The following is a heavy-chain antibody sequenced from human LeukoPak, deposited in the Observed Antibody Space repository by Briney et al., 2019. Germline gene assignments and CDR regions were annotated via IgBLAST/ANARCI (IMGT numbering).Heavy chain of an antibody. Sequence: GGSLRLSCAASGFTFSDYYMSWIRQAPGKGLEWVSYISGSGSTIYYADSVKGRFTISRDNSKNTLYLQMNSLRAEDTAVYYCARESYSSSWYWGYFDYWGQGTLVTVSS. CDR1: GFTFSDYY. CDR3: ARESYSSSWYWGYFDY. J-gene: IGHJ4*02. CDR2: ISGSGSTI. V-gene: IGHV3-11*04. D-gene: IGHD6-13*01.